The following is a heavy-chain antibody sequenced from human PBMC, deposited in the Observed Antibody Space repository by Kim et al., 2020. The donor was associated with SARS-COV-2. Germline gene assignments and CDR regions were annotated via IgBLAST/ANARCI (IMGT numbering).Heavy chain of an antibody. V-gene: IGHV3-64*02. J-gene: IGHJ4*02. CDR1: GFIFDTYA. D-gene: IGHD2-2*01. CDR3: SREARHCSGTACYLFDS. CDR2: ISSNGADP. Sequence: GGSLRLSCAASGFIFDTYAMHWVRQTPVRRLEYVSAISSNGADPYYADSVKGRFIISRDNSQNTMYLQMGSLSAEDMAVYYCSREARHCSGTACYLFDSWGQGTLVTVS.